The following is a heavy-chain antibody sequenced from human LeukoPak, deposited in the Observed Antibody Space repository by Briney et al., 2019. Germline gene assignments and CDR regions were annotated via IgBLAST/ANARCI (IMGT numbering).Heavy chain of an antibody. Sequence: GGSLRLSCAASGFTFSSYAMHWVRQAPGKGLEWVAVISYDGSNKYYADSVKGRFTISRDNSKNTLYLQMNSLRAEDTAVYYCAGPRSFDYGDYVAAFDIWGQGTMVTVSS. CDR3: AGPRSFDYGDYVAAFDI. V-gene: IGHV3-30-3*01. J-gene: IGHJ3*02. CDR1: GFTFSSYA. CDR2: ISYDGSNK. D-gene: IGHD4-17*01.